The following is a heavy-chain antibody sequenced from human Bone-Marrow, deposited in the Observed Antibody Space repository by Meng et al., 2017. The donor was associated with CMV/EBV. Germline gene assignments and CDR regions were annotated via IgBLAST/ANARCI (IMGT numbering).Heavy chain of an antibody. V-gene: IGHV3-48*04. D-gene: IGHD1-26*01. J-gene: IGHJ4*02. CDR1: GFTFSSYS. CDR2: ISSDSSTI. CDR3: AVSARGSYWGGV. Sequence: GGSLRLSCAASGFTFSSYSMNWVRQAPGKGLEWVSYISSDSSTIYYADSVKGRFTISRDNAKNSLYLQMNSLRAEDTAVYYCAVSARGSYWGGVWGQGTRVTVSS.